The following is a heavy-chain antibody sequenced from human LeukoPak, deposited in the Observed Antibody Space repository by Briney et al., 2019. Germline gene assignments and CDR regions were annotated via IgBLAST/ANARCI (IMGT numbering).Heavy chain of an antibody. CDR3: ARGRIAARPDWFDP. Sequence: ASVKVSCKASGYTFTSYAMHWVRQAPGQRLEWMGWINAGNGNTKYSRKFQGRVTITRDTSASTAYMELSSLRSEDTAVYYCARGRIAARPDWFDPWGQGTLVTVSS. CDR1: GYTFTSYA. V-gene: IGHV1-3*01. CDR2: INAGNGNT. D-gene: IGHD6-6*01. J-gene: IGHJ5*02.